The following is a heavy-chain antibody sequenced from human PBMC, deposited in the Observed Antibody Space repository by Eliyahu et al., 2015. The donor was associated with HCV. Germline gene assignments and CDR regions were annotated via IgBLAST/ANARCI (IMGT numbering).Heavy chain of an antibody. J-gene: IGHJ4*02. D-gene: IGHD5-18*01. Sequence: QLQLQESGPGLVKPSETLSLTCTVSGGSISSSSYYWGWIRQPPGKGLEWIGSIYYSGSTYYNPSLKSRVTISVDTSKNQFSLKLSSVTAADTAVYYCARRYSYGLWAEYYFDYWGQGTLVTVSS. CDR1: GGSISSSSYY. V-gene: IGHV4-39*01. CDR3: ARRYSYGLWAEYYFDY. CDR2: IYYSGST.